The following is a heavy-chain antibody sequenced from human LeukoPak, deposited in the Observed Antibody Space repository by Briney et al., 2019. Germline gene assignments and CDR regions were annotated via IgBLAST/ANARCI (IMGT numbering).Heavy chain of an antibody. V-gene: IGHV3-13*01. Sequence: GGSLRLSCAASGFTFIDYDMHWFRQVIGKGLEWVSAIGIRGDTHNSGSVKGRFTISRENAESSLYLQMNSLRAEDTAVYYCARGGIQVSGIDEFDYWGQGTLVTVSS. CDR3: ARGGIQVSGIDEFDY. D-gene: IGHD6-19*01. CDR1: GFTFIDYD. CDR2: IGIRGDT. J-gene: IGHJ4*02.